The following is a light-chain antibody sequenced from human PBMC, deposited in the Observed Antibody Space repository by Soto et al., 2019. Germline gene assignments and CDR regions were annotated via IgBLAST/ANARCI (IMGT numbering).Light chain of an antibody. CDR3: QHYGSSPPLT. V-gene: IGKV3-20*01. CDR1: QSVSSTF. J-gene: IGKJ4*01. Sequence: EFVLTQSPGTLSLSPGERATLSCRASQSVSSTFLAWYQQKPGQPPRLLIYGASTRGTGIPDRFSGSGSGTDFTLTISGLEPEDFAVYYCQHYGSSPPLTFGGGTKVEIK. CDR2: GAS.